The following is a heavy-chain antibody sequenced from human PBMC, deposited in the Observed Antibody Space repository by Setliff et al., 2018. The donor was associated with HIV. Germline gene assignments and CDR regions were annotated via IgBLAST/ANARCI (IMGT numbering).Heavy chain of an antibody. J-gene: IGHJ4*02. D-gene: IGHD6-19*01. V-gene: IGHV4-34*01. CDR1: GGSFTNYF. Sequence: LSLTCAVYGGSFTNYFWRVIRQSPGKGLEWIGEIYHSGSTNYNPTLKSRVTISVDKSKNQFSLKLISVTAADTAVYSCARRRSSGCYHYFDYWGQGTLVTVSS. CDR2: IYHSGST. CDR3: ARRRSSGCYHYFDY.